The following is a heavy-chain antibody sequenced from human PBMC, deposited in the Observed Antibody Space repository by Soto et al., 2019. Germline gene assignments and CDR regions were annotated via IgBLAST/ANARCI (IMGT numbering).Heavy chain of an antibody. Sequence: VQLVESGGGLVQPGRSLRLSCAASGFTFDDYAMHWVRQAPGKGLEWVSGISWNSGSIGYADSVKGRFTISRDNAKNSLYLQMNSLRAEDTALYYCAKGFVGIAVADTSYYFDYWGQGTLVTVSS. V-gene: IGHV3-9*01. CDR2: ISWNSGSI. CDR1: GFTFDDYA. D-gene: IGHD6-19*01. J-gene: IGHJ4*02. CDR3: AKGFVGIAVADTSYYFDY.